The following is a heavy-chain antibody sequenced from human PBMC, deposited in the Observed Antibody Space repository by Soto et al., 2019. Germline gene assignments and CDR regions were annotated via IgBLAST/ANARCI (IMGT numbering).Heavy chain of an antibody. Sequence: GASVKVSCKASGGTFSSYAISWVRQAPGQGLEWMGGIIPIFGTANYAQKFQGRVTITADESTSTAYMELSSLRSEDTAVYYCARDVTGNWKYVRGPSWFDPWGQGKLVTVS. CDR2: IIPIFGTA. V-gene: IGHV1-69*13. CDR3: ARDVTGNWKYVRGPSWFDP. D-gene: IGHD1-7*01. CDR1: GGTFSSYA. J-gene: IGHJ5*02.